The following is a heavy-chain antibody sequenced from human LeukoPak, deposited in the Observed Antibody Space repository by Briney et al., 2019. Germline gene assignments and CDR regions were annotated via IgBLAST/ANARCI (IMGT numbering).Heavy chain of an antibody. J-gene: IGHJ4*02. CDR1: GFSLSTSGVG. CDR2: IYWDDDK. CDR3: AHSPPYVWGSYREFDY. Sequence: SGPTLVNPTQALTLTCTFSGFSLSTSGVGVGWIRQPPGKALEWLALIYWDDDKRYSPSLKSRLTITKDTSKNQVVLTMTNMDPVDTATYYCAHSPPYVWGSYREFDYWGQGTLVTVSS. D-gene: IGHD3-16*02. V-gene: IGHV2-5*02.